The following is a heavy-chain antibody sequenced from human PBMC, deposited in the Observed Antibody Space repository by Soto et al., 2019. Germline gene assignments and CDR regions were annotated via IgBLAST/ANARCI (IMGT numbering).Heavy chain of an antibody. Sequence: GGSLRLSCAASGFTFSSYDMHWVRQATGKGLEWVSAIGTAGDTYYPVSVKGRFTISRENAKNSLYLQMNSLRAGDTAVYYCARESRVGAFDIWGQGTMVTVSS. J-gene: IGHJ3*02. CDR1: GFTFSSYD. CDR2: IGTAGDT. V-gene: IGHV3-13*01. CDR3: ARESRVGAFDI.